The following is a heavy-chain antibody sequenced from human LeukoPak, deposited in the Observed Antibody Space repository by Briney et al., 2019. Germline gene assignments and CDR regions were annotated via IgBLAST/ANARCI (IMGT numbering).Heavy chain of an antibody. CDR3: ARDYVDDIPMIKDY. D-gene: IGHD2-8*01. J-gene: IGHJ4*02. Sequence: ASVKVSCKASGYTFTSYRMHWVRQAPGQGLEWMGIINLSGGSTTYAQKFQGRVTMTRDTSTSTVYMELSSLRSEDTAVYCCARDYVDDIPMIKDYWGQGTLVTVSS. CDR1: GYTFTSYR. V-gene: IGHV1-46*01. CDR2: INLSGGST.